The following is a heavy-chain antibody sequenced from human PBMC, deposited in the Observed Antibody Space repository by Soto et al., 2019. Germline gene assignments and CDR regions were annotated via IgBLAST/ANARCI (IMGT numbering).Heavy chain of an antibody. Sequence: ASVKVSCKASGYTFTSYDINWVRQATGQGLEWMGWMNPNSGNTGYAQKFQGRVTMTRNTSISTAYMELSSLRSEDTAVYYCASVRNEGIAAIDYWGQGTLVTVSS. J-gene: IGHJ4*02. CDR3: ASVRNEGIAAIDY. V-gene: IGHV1-8*01. CDR1: GYTFTSYD. CDR2: MNPNSGNT. D-gene: IGHD6-13*01.